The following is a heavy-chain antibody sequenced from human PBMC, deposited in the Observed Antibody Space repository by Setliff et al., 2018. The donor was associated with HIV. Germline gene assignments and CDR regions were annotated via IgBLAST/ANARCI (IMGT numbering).Heavy chain of an antibody. CDR2: MNPNSGNT. CDR3: ARRITGLDAFDI. CDR1: GYTFTSYD. J-gene: IGHJ3*02. Sequence: ASVKVSFKASGYTFTSYDINWVRQAPGQGLEWMGWMNPNSGNTGYAQKFQGRVTMTRNTSISTAYMELSSLRSEDTAVYYCARRITGLDAFDIWGQGTMVTVSS. V-gene: IGHV1-8*02. D-gene: IGHD2-8*02.